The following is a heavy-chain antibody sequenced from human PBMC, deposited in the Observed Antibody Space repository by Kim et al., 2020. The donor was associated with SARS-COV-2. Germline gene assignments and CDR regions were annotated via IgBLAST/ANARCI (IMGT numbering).Heavy chain of an antibody. D-gene: IGHD6-19*01. CDR3: ARDQWLVHYFDY. CDR2: IAPNNGNT. Sequence: ASVKVSCKASGYTFSSYGISWVRQAPGQGLEWMGWIAPNNGNTNYAQKLQGRVTMTTDTSTSVAYMEMRSLSSDDTAVYYCARDQWLVHYFDYWGQGTLV. CDR1: GYTFSSYG. V-gene: IGHV1-18*01. J-gene: IGHJ4*02.